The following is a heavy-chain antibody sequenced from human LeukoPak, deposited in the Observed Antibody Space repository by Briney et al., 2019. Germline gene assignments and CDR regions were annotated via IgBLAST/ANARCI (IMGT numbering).Heavy chain of an antibody. D-gene: IGHD7-27*01. CDR1: GFNFDQYA. J-gene: IGHJ4*02. CDR3: VRSVGSDWGHFDF. CDR2: ITWNSGTI. V-gene: IGHV3-9*01. Sequence: GGSLRLSCAASGFNFDQYAMFRVRQAPGKGLEWVTGITWNSGTIAYADSVKGRFTISRDNAKSSLYLQMNSLRSEDTALYYCVRSVGSDWGHFDFRGQGTLVTVSS.